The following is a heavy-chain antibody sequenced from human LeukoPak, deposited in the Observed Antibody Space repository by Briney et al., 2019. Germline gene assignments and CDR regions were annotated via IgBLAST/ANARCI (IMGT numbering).Heavy chain of an antibody. V-gene: IGHV1-58*01. CDR3: AASPDYYDSSGHSYYFDY. D-gene: IGHD3-22*01. CDR1: GFTFTSSA. Sequence: VASVKVSCKASGFTFTSSAVQWVRQARGQRLEWIGWIVVGSGNTNYAQKFQERVTITRDMSTSTAYMELSSLRSEDTAVYYCAASPDYYDSSGHSYYFDYWGQGTLVTVSS. CDR2: IVVGSGNT. J-gene: IGHJ4*02.